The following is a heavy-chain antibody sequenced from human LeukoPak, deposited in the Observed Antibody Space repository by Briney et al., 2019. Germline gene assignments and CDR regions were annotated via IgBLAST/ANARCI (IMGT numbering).Heavy chain of an antibody. D-gene: IGHD1-26*01. V-gene: IGHV4-4*07. Sequence: SETPSLTCTVSGGSISSYYWSWIRQPAGKGLEWIGRIYTSGSTNYNPSLKSRVTMSVDTSKNQFSLKLSSVTAADTAVYYCARIYRRGATERCWFDPWGQGTLVTVSS. CDR3: ARIYRRGATERCWFDP. J-gene: IGHJ5*02. CDR1: GGSISSYY. CDR2: IYTSGST.